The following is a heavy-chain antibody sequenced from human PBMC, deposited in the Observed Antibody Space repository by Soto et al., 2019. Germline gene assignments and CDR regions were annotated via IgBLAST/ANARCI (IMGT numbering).Heavy chain of an antibody. J-gene: IGHJ4*02. CDR1: GYTFTNFG. CDR3: AREGTQNDH. CDR2: ISAYNGNT. D-gene: IGHD3-10*01. V-gene: IGHV1-18*01. Sequence: QVQLVQSGAEVKKPGASVKVSCKASGYTFTNFGISWVRQAPGQGLEWMGWISAYNGNTNYAQNFQGRVTMTTDTSTSTAYIEVRSLGSADTDVYCCAREGTQNDHRGEGTLVTVSS.